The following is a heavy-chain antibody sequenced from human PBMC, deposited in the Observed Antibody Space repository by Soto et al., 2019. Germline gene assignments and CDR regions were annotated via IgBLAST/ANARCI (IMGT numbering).Heavy chain of an antibody. CDR2: TNGNLGTG. J-gene: IGHJ4*02. V-gene: IGHV1-69*06. CDR1: GGTFSSYP. Sequence: QVQLVQSGAEVKRPGSSVKVSCKASGGTFSSYPISWVRQAPGQGLEWMGGTNGNLGTGNYAQKFRGRLTITTDISTTTAYMELSSLTSEDTAVCYCARRDSHGYFRYFDNWGQGTLVTVSS. D-gene: IGHD4-17*01. CDR3: ARRDSHGYFRYFDN.